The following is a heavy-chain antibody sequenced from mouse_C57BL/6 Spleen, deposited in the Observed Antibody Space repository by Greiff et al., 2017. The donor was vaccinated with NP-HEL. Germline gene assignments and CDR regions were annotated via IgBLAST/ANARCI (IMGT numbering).Heavy chain of an antibody. Sequence: EVQLQQSGPVLVKPGPSVKISCKASGFTFTDYYMHWVKQSHGKSLEWIGLVYPYNGGTSYNQRFKGKATLTVDTSSSTAYMELNSRTSGDSAVFYCARVPVTTLGDWYFDVWGTGTTVTVSS. CDR2: VYPYNGGT. CDR1: GFTFTDYY. CDR3: ARVPVTTLGDWYFDV. D-gene: IGHD1-1*01. J-gene: IGHJ1*03. V-gene: IGHV1-36*01.